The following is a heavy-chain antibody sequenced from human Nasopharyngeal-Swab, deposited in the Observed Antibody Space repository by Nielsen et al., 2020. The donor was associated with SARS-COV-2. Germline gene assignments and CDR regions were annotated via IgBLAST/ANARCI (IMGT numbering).Heavy chain of an antibody. CDR2: IYPGDSDT. CDR3: ARAPYDFWSGYSMYYFDY. J-gene: IGHJ4*02. D-gene: IGHD3-3*01. V-gene: IGHV5-51*01. Sequence: GRQMPGKGLAWMGIIYPGDSDTRYSPSFQGQVTIAADKSISTAYLQWGSLKASDTAMYYCARAPYDFWSGYSMYYFDYWGQGTLVTVSS.